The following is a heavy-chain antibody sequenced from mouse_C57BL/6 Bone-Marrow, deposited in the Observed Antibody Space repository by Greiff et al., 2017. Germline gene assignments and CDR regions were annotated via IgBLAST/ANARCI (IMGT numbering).Heavy chain of an antibody. CDR3: ARWNDGYYQYYFDY. V-gene: IGHV1-26*01. J-gene: IGHJ2*01. CDR2: INPNNGGT. D-gene: IGHD2-3*01. Sequence: EVQLQQSGPELVKPGASVKISCKASGYTFTDYYMNWVKQSHGQSLEWIGDINPNNGGTSYNQKFKGKATLTVDKSSSTAYMELRSLTSEDSAVYYCARWNDGYYQYYFDYWGQGTTLTVAS. CDR1: GYTFTDYY.